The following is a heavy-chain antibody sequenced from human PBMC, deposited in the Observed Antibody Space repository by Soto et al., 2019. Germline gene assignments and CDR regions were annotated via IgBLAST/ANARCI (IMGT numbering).Heavy chain of an antibody. V-gene: IGHV3-23*01. D-gene: IGHD3-10*01. CDR1: VFAFITYA. CDR2: ISGSGGST. Sequence: GWSLRLSCASSVFAFITYAMSWVRQAPGKGLVWVSAISGSGGSTFYADSVKGRFTISRDNSMNTLYLQMNSLRTEDTAVYYCAHPRGFGVFDAYDIWGQGTMVTVSS. CDR3: AHPRGFGVFDAYDI. J-gene: IGHJ3*02.